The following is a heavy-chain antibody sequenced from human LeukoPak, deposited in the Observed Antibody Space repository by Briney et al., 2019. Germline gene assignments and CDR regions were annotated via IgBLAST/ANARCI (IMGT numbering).Heavy chain of an antibody. Sequence: GGSLRLSCAASGFTFSSYEMNWVRQAPGKGLEWVSYISSSGSTIYYADSVKGRFTISRDNAKNSLYLQMNSLRAEDTAVYYCAGNDYGDYAAFDIWGQGTKVSVSS. CDR3: AGNDYGDYAAFDI. CDR1: GFTFSSYE. D-gene: IGHD4-17*01. V-gene: IGHV3-48*03. CDR2: ISSSGSTI. J-gene: IGHJ3*02.